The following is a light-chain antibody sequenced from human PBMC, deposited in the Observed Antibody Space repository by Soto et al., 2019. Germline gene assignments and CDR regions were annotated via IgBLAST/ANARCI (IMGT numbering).Light chain of an antibody. CDR2: DVN. Sequence: QSALTQPASVSGSPGQSITISCTGTSSDIGAYNFVSWYQQHPGKAPKLMLYDVNIRPSGVSNRFSGSKSGNTASLTISGLQAEDDAAYYCTSWTTSTTMIFGGGTKLTVL. CDR1: SSDIGAYNF. J-gene: IGLJ2*01. CDR3: TSWTTSTTMI. V-gene: IGLV2-14*03.